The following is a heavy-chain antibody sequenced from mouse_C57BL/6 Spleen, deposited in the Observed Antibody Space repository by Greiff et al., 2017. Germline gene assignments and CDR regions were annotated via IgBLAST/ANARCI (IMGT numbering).Heavy chain of an antibody. CDR1: GFSFNTYA. D-gene: IGHD2-13*01. CDR3: VRGLLNDY. V-gene: IGHV10-1*01. J-gene: IGHJ2*01. Sequence: DVKLQESGGGLVQPKGSLKLSCAASGFSFNTYAMNWVRQAPGKGLEWVARIRSKSNNYATYYADSVKDRFTISRDDSESMLYLQMNNLKTEDTAMYYCVRGLLNDYWGQGTTLTVSS. CDR2: IRSKSNNYAT.